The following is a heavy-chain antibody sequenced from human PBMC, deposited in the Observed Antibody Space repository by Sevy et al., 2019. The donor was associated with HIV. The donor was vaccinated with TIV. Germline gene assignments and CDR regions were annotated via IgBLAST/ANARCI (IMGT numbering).Heavy chain of an antibody. CDR1: GFTFSSYE. D-gene: IGHD3-22*01. CDR3: ARVDANYDKGFDP. J-gene: IGHJ5*02. V-gene: IGHV3-48*03. CDR2: ISSSGTTI. Sequence: QPGGSLRLSCEASGFTFSSYEMNWVRQAPGKGLEWVSYISSSGTTIKYVDSVKGRFTITRDNAKNSLYMQMNSLRAEDTAGYYCARVDANYDKGFDPWGQGTLVTVSS.